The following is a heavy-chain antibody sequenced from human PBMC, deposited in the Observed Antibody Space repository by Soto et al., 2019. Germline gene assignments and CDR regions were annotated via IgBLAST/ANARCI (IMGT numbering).Heavy chain of an antibody. J-gene: IGHJ5*02. Sequence: GASVKVSCKASGGTFSSYTISWVRQAPGQGPEWMGRIIPILGIANYAQKFQGRVTITADKSTSTAYMELSSLRSEDTAVYYCARDARRFLEWLSSKGAFVDWFDPWGQGTLVTVSS. V-gene: IGHV1-69*04. CDR2: IIPILGIA. CDR1: GGTFSSYT. CDR3: ARDARRFLEWLSSKGAFVDWFDP. D-gene: IGHD3-3*01.